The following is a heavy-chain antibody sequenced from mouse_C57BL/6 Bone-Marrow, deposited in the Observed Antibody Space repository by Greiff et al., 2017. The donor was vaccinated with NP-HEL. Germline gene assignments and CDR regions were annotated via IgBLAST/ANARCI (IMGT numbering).Heavy chain of an antibody. CDR3: ARNDGYHGYY. V-gene: IGHV1-69*01. CDR2: IDPSDSYT. D-gene: IGHD2-3*01. Sequence: VQLQQSGAELVMPGASVKLSCKASGYTFTSYWMHWVKQRPGQGLEWIGEIDPSDSYTNYNQKFKGKSTLTVDKSSSTAYMQLSSLTSEDSAVYYCARNDGYHGYYWGQGTTLTVSS. CDR1: GYTFTSYW. J-gene: IGHJ2*01.